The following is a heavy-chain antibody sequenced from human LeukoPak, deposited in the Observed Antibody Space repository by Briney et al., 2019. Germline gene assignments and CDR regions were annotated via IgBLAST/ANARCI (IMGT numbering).Heavy chain of an antibody. V-gene: IGHV3-20*04. CDR2: INWNVGST. Sequence: GRSLRLSCAASGFTLDDYAISWVRQAPGKGLEWVSGINWNVGSTGYEDSVKGRFTISRDNAKNSLYLQVDTLRADDTALYYCARGPYGSGSYYSPFDNWGQGTLVTVSS. CDR1: GFTLDDYA. CDR3: ARGPYGSGSYYSPFDN. J-gene: IGHJ4*02. D-gene: IGHD3-10*01.